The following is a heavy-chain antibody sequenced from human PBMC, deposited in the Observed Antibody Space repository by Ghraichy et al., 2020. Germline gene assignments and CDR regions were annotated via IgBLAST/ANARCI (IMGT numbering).Heavy chain of an antibody. CDR3: ARVETTIFGGGDYGMDV. CDR2: IIPIFGTA. J-gene: IGHJ6*02. D-gene: IGHD3-3*01. V-gene: IGHV1-69*13. Sequence: SVKVSCKASGGTFSSYAISWVRQAPGQGLEWMGGIIPIFGTANYAQKFQGRVTITADESTSTAYMELSSLRSEDTAVYYCARVETTIFGGGDYGMDVWGQGTTVTVSS. CDR1: GGTFSSYA.